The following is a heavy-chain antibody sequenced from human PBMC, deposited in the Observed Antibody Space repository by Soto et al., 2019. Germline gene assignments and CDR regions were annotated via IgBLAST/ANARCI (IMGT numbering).Heavy chain of an antibody. Sequence: PGGSLRLSCEASGFTFSSYGMHWVRQAPGKGLEWVAVISYDGSNKYYADSVKGRFTISRDNSKNTLYLQMNSLRAEDTAVYYCAKDIWQKQSGYDTGYYYGMDVWGQGTTVTVSS. D-gene: IGHD5-12*01. V-gene: IGHV3-30*18. CDR3: AKDIWQKQSGYDTGYYYGMDV. J-gene: IGHJ6*02. CDR2: ISYDGSNK. CDR1: GFTFSSYG.